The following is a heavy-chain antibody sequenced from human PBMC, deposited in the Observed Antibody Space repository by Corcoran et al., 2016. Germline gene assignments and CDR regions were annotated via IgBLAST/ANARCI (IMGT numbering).Heavy chain of an antibody. Sequence: EVQLVESGGGLVKPGGSLRLSCAASGFTFSNAWMNWVRQAPGKGLEWVGRIESKTDGGTTDYAAPVKGRFTISRDDSKNTLYLQMNSLKTEDTAVYYCTTVSLTCYYYYYGMDVWGQGTTVTVSS. CDR2: IESKTDGGTT. CDR1: GFTFSNAW. V-gene: IGHV3-15*07. J-gene: IGHJ6*02. D-gene: IGHD3-9*01. CDR3: TTVSLTCYYYYYGMDV.